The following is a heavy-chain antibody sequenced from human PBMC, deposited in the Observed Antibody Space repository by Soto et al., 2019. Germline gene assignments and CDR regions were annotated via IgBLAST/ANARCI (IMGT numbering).Heavy chain of an antibody. V-gene: IGHV4-30-4*01. D-gene: IGHD6-13*01. J-gene: IGHJ4*02. CDR1: GGSISSGDYY. CDR3: ASDRHSSSWFDY. Sequence: SETLSLTCTVSGGSISSGDYYWSWIRQPPGKGLEWIGYIYYSGSTYYNPSLKSRVTISVDTSKNQFSLKLSSVTAADTAVYYCASDRHSSSWFDYWGQGTLVTVSS. CDR2: IYYSGST.